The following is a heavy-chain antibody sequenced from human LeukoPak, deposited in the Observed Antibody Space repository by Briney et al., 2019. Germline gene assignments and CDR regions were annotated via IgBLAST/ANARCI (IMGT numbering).Heavy chain of an antibody. CDR1: GFSFATHG. V-gene: IGHV3-33*01. Sequence: GGSLRLSCAASGFSFATHGMHWVRQAPGKGLEWVAVIWYDGSKKYYADTVKGRFTISRDNSKKSLFLQMNSLRAEDTALYYCARDVFADSSGGSFDFWGQGTLVTVSS. J-gene: IGHJ4*02. D-gene: IGHD3-16*01. CDR2: IWYDGSKK. CDR3: ARDVFADSSGGSFDF.